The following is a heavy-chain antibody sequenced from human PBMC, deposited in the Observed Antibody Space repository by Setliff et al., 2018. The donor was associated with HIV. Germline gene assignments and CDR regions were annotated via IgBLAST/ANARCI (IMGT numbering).Heavy chain of an antibody. V-gene: IGHV1-46*01. Sequence: ASVKVSCKASGYTFTSYCMHWVRQAAGQGLEWVGRIAPSSGGIHYAQKFQDRVTMTRDTSTSTVYMDLSRLRSEDTAVYYCAREFPGGTKGFDYWGQGTLVTVSS. CDR1: GYTFTSYC. J-gene: IGHJ4*02. CDR2: IAPSSGGI. D-gene: IGHD1-1*01. CDR3: AREFPGGTKGFDY.